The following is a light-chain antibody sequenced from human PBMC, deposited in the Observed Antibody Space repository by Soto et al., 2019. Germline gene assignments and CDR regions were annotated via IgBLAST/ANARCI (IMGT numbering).Light chain of an antibody. Sequence: DIVMTQSPDSLAVSLGERATINCRSSHSLFFGSNNKNFLNWYQQKPGKAPRVLISGASNLQSGVPSRFSGSGSGTDFTLTISSLQSEDFATYFCQHTFNSPPWTFGQGTKVDIK. CDR3: QHTFNSPPWT. CDR1: HSLFFGSNNKNF. CDR2: GAS. J-gene: IGKJ1*01. V-gene: IGKV4-1*01.